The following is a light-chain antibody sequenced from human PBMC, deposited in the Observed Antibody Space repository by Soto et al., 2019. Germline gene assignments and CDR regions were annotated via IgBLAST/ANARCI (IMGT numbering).Light chain of an antibody. CDR3: QTWGTGTVV. CDR1: SGHSRYA. V-gene: IGLV4-69*01. Sequence: QSVLTQSPSASASLGASVKLTCTLSSGHSRYAIAWHQQQPDKGPRYLMKLNSDGSHSKGDGIPDRFSGSSSGSERYLTISSLQSEDEADYYCQTWGTGTVVFGGGTKLTVL. J-gene: IGLJ2*01. CDR2: LNSDGSH.